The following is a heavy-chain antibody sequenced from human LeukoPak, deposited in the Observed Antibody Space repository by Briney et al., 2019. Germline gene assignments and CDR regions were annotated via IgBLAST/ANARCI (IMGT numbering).Heavy chain of an antibody. CDR1: GFTFSSYW. D-gene: IGHD3-22*01. CDR2: IKPDGYDK. J-gene: IGHJ3*02. V-gene: IGHV3-7*01. CDR3: ARDLTYLSGYYEFNAFDI. Sequence: GGSLRLSCAASGFTFSSYWMGWVRQAPGKGLEWVANIKPDGYDKYYVDSLKGRFTISRDNSKNTLYLQMNSLRAEDTAVYYCARDLTYLSGYYEFNAFDIWGQGTMVTVSS.